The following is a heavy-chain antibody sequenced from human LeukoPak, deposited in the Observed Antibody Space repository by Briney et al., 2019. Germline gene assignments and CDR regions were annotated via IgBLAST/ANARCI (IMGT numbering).Heavy chain of an antibody. CDR3: ARGVVFKSSSWYDT. D-gene: IGHD2-15*01. CDR2: INPSGGST. Sequence: ASVKVSCKASGGTFSSYAISWVRQPPGQGLEWMGIINPSGGSTRYAQKFQGRVTMTRDTSTSTAYMELSSLRSEDTAVYYCARGVVFKSSSWYDTWGQGTLVTVSS. CDR1: GGTFSSYA. V-gene: IGHV1-46*01. J-gene: IGHJ5*02.